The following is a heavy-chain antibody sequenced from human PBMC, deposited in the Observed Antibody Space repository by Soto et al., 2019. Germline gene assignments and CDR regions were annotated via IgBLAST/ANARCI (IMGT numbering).Heavy chain of an antibody. CDR1: GFTFSSYW. V-gene: IGHV3-7*03. CDR3: AIDFMIAAAGTKSK. J-gene: IGHJ4*02. Sequence: GESLRLSCAASGFTFSSYWMSWVRQAPGKGLEWVANIKQDGSEKYYVDSVKGRFTISRDNARNSLYLQMSSLRAEDTAVYYCAIDFMIAAAGTKSKWGQGTPLTFSS. D-gene: IGHD6-13*01. CDR2: IKQDGSEK.